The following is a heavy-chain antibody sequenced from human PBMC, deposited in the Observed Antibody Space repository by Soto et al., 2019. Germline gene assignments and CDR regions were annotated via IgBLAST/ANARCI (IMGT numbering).Heavy chain of an antibody. V-gene: IGHV5-51*01. CDR2: IYPGDSDT. CDR3: AIPVCGGDCQGRYYDSSGHA. CDR1: GYSFTSYW. D-gene: IGHD2-21*02. J-gene: IGHJ5*02. Sequence: GESLKISCKGSGYSFTSYWIGWVRQMPGKGLEWMGIIYPGDSDTRYSPSFQGQVTISADKSISTAYLQWSSLKASDTAMYYCAIPVCGGDCQGRYYDSSGHAWGQGTLVTVSS.